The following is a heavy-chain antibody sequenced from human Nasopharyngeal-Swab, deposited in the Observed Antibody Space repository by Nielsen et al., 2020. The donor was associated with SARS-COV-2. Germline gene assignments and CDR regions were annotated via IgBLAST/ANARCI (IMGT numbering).Heavy chain of an antibody. V-gene: IGHV3-73*01. CDR2: IRSKANSYAT. Sequence: GASLQISCAASGFTFSGSAMHWVRQASGRGLEWVGGIRSKANSYATAYAASVKGRFTISRDDSKNTAYLQMNSLKTEETAVYYCTSSIAAAGSRYYYYYMDVWGKGTTVTVSS. J-gene: IGHJ6*03. D-gene: IGHD6-13*01. CDR1: GFTFSGSA. CDR3: TSSIAAAGSRYYYYYMDV.